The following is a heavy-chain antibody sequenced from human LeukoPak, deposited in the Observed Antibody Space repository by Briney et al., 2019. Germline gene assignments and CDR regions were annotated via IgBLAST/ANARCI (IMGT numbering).Heavy chain of an antibody. CDR3: ARSERYSSGWYFYFDY. D-gene: IGHD6-19*01. CDR1: GGSISTYY. J-gene: IGHJ4*02. Sequence: PSETLSLTCAVSGGSISTYYWSWIRQPPGKGLEWIGYIYYSGSTNYNPSLKSRVTISIDTSKNQFSLNLSSVTAADTAVYYCARSERYSSGWYFYFDYWGQGTLVTVSS. CDR2: IYYSGST. V-gene: IGHV4-59*01.